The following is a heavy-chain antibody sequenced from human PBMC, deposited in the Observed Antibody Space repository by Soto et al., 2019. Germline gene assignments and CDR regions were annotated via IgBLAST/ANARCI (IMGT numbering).Heavy chain of an antibody. Sequence: SETLSLTCTVSGGSISSSSYYWGWIRQPPGKGLEWIGSIYYSGSTYYNPSLKSRVTISVDKSKNQFSLKLSSVTAADTAVYYCASVTYYYDSSGYYRVRDYFDYWGQGTLVTVSS. CDR2: IYYSGST. CDR1: GGSISSSSYY. J-gene: IGHJ4*02. V-gene: IGHV4-39*07. D-gene: IGHD3-22*01. CDR3: ASVTYYYDSSGYYRVRDYFDY.